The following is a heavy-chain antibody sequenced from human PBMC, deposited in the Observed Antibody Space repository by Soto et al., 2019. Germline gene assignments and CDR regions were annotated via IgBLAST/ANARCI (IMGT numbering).Heavy chain of an antibody. CDR1: GGSISSYY. V-gene: IGHV4-59*01. J-gene: IGHJ3*02. Sequence: SETLSLTCTVSGGSISSYYWSWIRQPPGKGLEWIGYIYYSGSTNYNPSLKSRVTISVDTSKNQFSLKLSSVTAADTAVYYCASCGDCGGDCFDAFDIWGQGTMVTVSS. CDR2: IYYSGST. D-gene: IGHD2-21*01. CDR3: ASCGDCGGDCFDAFDI.